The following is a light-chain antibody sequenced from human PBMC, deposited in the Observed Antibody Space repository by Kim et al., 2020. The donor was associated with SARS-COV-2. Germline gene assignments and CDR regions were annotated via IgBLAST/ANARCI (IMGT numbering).Light chain of an antibody. CDR3: QKCNSAPWT. V-gene: IGKV1-27*01. Sequence: APVGDRVTITCRTSQDISNYLAWYQQKPGKVPKVLIYAASALQSGVPSRFSGSGSGTDFTLTISSLQPEDVATYYCQKCNSAPWTFGQGTKVDIK. J-gene: IGKJ1*01. CDR1: QDISNY. CDR2: AAS.